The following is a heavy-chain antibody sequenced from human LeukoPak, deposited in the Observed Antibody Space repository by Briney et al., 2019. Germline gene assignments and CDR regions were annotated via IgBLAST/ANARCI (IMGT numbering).Heavy chain of an antibody. D-gene: IGHD2-2*01. CDR2: IWYDGSDK. J-gene: IGHJ4*02. CDR1: GFTFSSYG. V-gene: IGHV3-33*01. CDR3: ARDDLRIVVVPAAMRGIDY. Sequence: GGSLRPSCAASGFTFSSYGMHWVRQAPGKGLEWVAVIWYDGSDKYYADSVKGRLTISRDNSKNTLYLQMNSLRAEDTAVYYCARDDLRIVVVPAAMRGIDYWGQGTLVTVSS.